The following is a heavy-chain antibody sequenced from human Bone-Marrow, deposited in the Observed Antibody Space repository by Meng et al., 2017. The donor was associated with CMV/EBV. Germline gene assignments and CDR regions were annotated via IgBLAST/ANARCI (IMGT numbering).Heavy chain of an antibody. J-gene: IGHJ4*02. CDR2: ISSSSSYI. Sequence: GGSLRLPCAASGFTFSSYSMNWVRQAPGKGLEWVSSISSSSSYIYYADSVKGRFTISRDNAKNSLYLQMNSLRVEDTAVYYCSRDLAGRDDYWGPGTLVTVSS. CDR3: SRDLAGRDDY. CDR1: GFTFSSYS. D-gene: IGHD3-10*01. V-gene: IGHV3-21*01.